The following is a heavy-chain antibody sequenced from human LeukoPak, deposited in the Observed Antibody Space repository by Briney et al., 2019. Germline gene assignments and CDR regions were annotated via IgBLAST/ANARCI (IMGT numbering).Heavy chain of an antibody. D-gene: IGHD3-10*01. V-gene: IGHV4-61*02. CDR3: AGIWFGERGYYFDY. CDR2: IYTSGST. J-gene: IGHJ4*02. CDR1: GGSISSGSYY. Sequence: SQTLSLTCTVSGGSISSGSYYWSWIRQPAGKGLEWIGRIYTSGSTNYNPSLKSRVTISVDTSKNQFSLKLSSVTAADTAVYYCAGIWFGERGYYFDYWGQGTLVTVSS.